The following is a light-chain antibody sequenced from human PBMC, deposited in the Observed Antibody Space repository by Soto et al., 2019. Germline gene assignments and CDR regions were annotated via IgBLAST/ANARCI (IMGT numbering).Light chain of an antibody. CDR1: QSVSRY. J-gene: IGKJ4*01. V-gene: IGKV3-11*01. CDR2: DAS. CDR3: QQRSDWPFT. Sequence: EIVLTQSPATLSLSPGERATLSCRASQSVSRYLAWYQQKPGQAPRLLIYDASNRATGIPARFSGSGSGTDFTLTISSQEPEDFAVYYCQQRSDWPFTFGGGTKVQIK.